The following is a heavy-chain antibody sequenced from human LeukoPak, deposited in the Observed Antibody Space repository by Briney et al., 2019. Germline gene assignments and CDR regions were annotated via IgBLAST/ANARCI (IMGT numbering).Heavy chain of an antibody. J-gene: IGHJ4*02. D-gene: IGHD5-24*01. V-gene: IGHV4-59*08. CDR3: ARRTIGYYFDF. CDR1: GGAISSHY. Sequence: PSETLSLTCSVSGGAISSHYWSWIRQSPGKGLEWIGYIYHTGSTGYNPSLKSRVTISLDTAKSQSSLNLASVTAADTAVYYCARRTIGYYFDFWGQGTPVTVSS. CDR2: IYHTGST.